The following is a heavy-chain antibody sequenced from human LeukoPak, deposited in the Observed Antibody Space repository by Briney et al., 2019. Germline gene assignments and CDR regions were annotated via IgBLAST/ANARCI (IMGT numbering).Heavy chain of an antibody. Sequence: KLQGRVTMTTDTSTSTAYMELRSLRSDDTAVYYCARGASVVAPGGWFDPWGQGTLVTVSS. CDR3: ARGASVVAPGGWFDP. J-gene: IGHJ5*02. D-gene: IGHD4-23*01. V-gene: IGHV1-18*01.